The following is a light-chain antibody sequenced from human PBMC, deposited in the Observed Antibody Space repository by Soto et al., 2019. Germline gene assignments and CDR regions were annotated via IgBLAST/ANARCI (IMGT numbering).Light chain of an antibody. CDR3: QQSYSPLYT. CDR1: QSISSY. J-gene: IGKJ5*01. CDR2: AAS. Sequence: DIQITQSPSSLSATVGVRVTITCRARQSISSYLNWDQQKPGKAPRLLIYAASSLQSGVPSRFSGSGSGTDFTLTISSLQPEDFATYYCQQSYSPLYTFGQGTRVETK. V-gene: IGKV1-39*01.